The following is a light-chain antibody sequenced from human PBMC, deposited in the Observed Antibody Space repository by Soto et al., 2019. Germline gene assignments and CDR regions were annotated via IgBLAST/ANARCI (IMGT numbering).Light chain of an antibody. CDR3: QQYENLPT. V-gene: IGKV1-33*01. Sequence: DIHVTQSPSSLSASVGDRVTITCQASQNINNYLNLYQQKPGRAPKLLIYDASNLEAGVPSRFRGSGSGTDFTFTISRLQPEDIATYYCQQYENLPTFGQGTRLEI. CDR1: QNINNY. CDR2: DAS. J-gene: IGKJ5*01.